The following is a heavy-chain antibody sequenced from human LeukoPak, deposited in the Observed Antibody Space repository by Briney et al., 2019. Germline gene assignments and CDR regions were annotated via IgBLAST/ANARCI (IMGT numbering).Heavy chain of an antibody. D-gene: IGHD5-18*01. CDR2: INSDGSST. CDR3: ARGRGGYSYGYDFDY. CDR1: GFTFSSYW. Sequence: PGGSLRLSCAASGFTFSSYWMHWVRQAAGKGLVWVSRINSDGSSTSYADSVKGRFTISRDNAKNTLYLQMNSLRAEDTAVYFCARGRGGYSYGYDFDYWGQGTLVTVSS. J-gene: IGHJ4*02. V-gene: IGHV3-74*01.